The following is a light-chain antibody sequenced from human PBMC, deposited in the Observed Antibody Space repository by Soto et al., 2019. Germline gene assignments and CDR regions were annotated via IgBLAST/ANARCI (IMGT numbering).Light chain of an antibody. V-gene: IGKV1-39*01. J-gene: IGKJ1*01. Sequence: DIQMTQSPSSLSASVGDRVTITCRASQSIGRNLNWYQQKPGKAPNLLIYTTSNLESGVPSRFSGSGSGTDLTLTISSLQPDDFATYYCQQYNTYSKTFGRGTKVDIK. CDR3: QQYNTYSKT. CDR2: TTS. CDR1: QSIGRN.